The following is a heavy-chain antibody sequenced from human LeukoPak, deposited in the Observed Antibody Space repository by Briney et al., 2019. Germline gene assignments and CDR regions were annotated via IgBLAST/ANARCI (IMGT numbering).Heavy chain of an antibody. Sequence: SQTLSLTCTVSGGSITSGYYYWSWIRQPPGKGLEWIGYIHYSASTYYIPSLESRVTISVDTSKKQFSLILTSVTAADTAVYYCARVPERRAFYFDYWGQGTLVTVSS. V-gene: IGHV4-30-4*08. CDR1: GGSITSGYYY. CDR2: IHYSAST. D-gene: IGHD1-1*01. CDR3: ARVPERRAFYFDY. J-gene: IGHJ4*02.